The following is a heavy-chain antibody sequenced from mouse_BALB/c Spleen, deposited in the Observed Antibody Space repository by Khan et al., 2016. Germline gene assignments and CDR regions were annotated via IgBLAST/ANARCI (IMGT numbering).Heavy chain of an antibody. CDR1: GYTFTSYV. Sequence: VQLQQSGPELVKPGASVKMSCKASGYTFTSYVMHWVKQKPGQGLEWIGYINPYNDGTKYNEKIKGKATLTSDKSSSTAYMELSSLTSEDSAVYYWGSKYDYAMDYWGQGTSVTVSS. D-gene: IGHD2-14*01. J-gene: IGHJ4*01. V-gene: IGHV1S136*01. CDR3: GSKYDYAMDY. CDR2: INPYNDGT.